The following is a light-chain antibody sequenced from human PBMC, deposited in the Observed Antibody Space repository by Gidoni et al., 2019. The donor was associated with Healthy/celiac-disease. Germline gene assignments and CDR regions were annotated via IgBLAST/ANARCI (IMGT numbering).Light chain of an antibody. CDR3: QQYGSSPVYT. V-gene: IGKV3-20*01. Sequence: IVLTPSPGTLSLSPGERATLSCRASQSVSSSYLAWYQQKPGQAPRLLIYGASRRATGITDRFSGSGYGTDFTLTISRLEPEDFAVYYCQQYGSSPVYTFGQGTKLEIK. CDR1: QSVSSSY. J-gene: IGKJ2*01. CDR2: GAS.